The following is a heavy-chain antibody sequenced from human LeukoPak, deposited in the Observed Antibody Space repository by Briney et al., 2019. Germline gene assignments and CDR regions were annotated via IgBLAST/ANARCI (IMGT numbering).Heavy chain of an antibody. D-gene: IGHD1-26*01. CDR1: GFTFSSYS. V-gene: IGHV3-48*04. J-gene: IGHJ4*02. CDR2: ISGTSSTM. Sequence: GGSLRLSCAASGFTFSSYSMNWVRQAPGKGPDWVSYISGTSSTMHYADSVKGRFTISRDNVKNSLYLQMNSLRAEDTAVYFCARIEWEGPHPTLNYWGQGTLATVSS. CDR3: ARIEWEGPHPTLNY.